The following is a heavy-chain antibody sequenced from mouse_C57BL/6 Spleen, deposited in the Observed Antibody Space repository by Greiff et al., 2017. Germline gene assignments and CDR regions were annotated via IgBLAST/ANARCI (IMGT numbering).Heavy chain of an antibody. CDR1: GYTFTDYE. D-gene: IGHD1-1*01. Sequence: QVHVKQSGAELVRPGASVTLSCKASGYTFTDYEMHWVKQTPVHGLEWIGAIAPETGGTTYNQKFKGKAILTADKSSSTAYMELRSLTSEDSAVYYCTRRDYYGRSPYWYLDVWGKGTTVTVSS. J-gene: IGHJ1*03. CDR2: IAPETGGT. V-gene: IGHV1-15*01. CDR3: TRRDYYGRSPYWYLDV.